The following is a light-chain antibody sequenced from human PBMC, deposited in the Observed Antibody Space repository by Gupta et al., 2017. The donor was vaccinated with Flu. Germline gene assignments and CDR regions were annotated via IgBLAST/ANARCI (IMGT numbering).Light chain of an antibody. J-gene: IGKJ2*01. CDR2: GAS. Sequence: GTLSLSPGERGTLSCRASQSLSHNYLAWYQQKRGQPPRLLIYGASNRATGIPDRFSGSGSGTDFTLTISRLEPEDFGVYYCQQFGSSPYTFGQGSKLEIK. CDR3: QQFGSSPYT. V-gene: IGKV3-20*01. CDR1: QSLSHNY.